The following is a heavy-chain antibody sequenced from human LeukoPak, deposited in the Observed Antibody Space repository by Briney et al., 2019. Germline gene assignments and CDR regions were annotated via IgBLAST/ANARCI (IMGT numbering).Heavy chain of an antibody. CDR1: GGSISTNY. Sequence: SQSPSLTCTIAGGSISTNYGGCARHPPGEWLEWVEYIYYSGSTNYNPSLKSRVTISVDTSKNQFSLKLSSVTAADTAVYYCVCSHDSSGYSSGMDVWGQGTTVTVSS. CDR3: VCSHDSSGYSSGMDV. D-gene: IGHD3-22*01. J-gene: IGHJ6*02. V-gene: IGHV4-59*01. CDR2: IYYSGST.